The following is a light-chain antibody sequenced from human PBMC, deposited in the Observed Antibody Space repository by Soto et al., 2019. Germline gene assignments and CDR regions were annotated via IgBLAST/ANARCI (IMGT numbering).Light chain of an antibody. CDR1: QSVTTW. V-gene: IGKV1-5*01. CDR2: DAS. CDR3: QEYSTFS. Sequence: DIQMTQSPSTLSSSVGDRVTITCRASQSVTTWLAWYQQTPGKAPNLLIYDASRWDHGVPSRFSGRGSWTQFTRTISSLDPDVFATYYCQEYSTFSFGPGTKVEIK. J-gene: IGKJ1*01.